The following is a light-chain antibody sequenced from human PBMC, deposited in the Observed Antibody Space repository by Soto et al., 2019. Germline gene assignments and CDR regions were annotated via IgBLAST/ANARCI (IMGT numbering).Light chain of an antibody. CDR3: KSYDSRLSGSNV. V-gene: IGLV1-40*01. J-gene: IGLJ1*01. Sequence: QSVLTQPPSVSGAPGQRVTISCTGSSSNIGAGYDVHWYQQLPVTAPKLLIYGNSNRPSGVPDRFSGAKSGTSASLAITWLQAEDEADYYCKSYDSRLSGSNVFGTGTKLTVL. CDR2: GNS. CDR1: SSNIGAGYD.